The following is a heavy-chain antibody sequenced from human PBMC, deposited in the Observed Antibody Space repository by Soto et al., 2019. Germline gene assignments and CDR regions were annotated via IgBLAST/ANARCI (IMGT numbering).Heavy chain of an antibody. D-gene: IGHD6-6*01. CDR3: ARHESEQLVWGWYFDY. V-gene: IGHV4-39*01. CDR2: IYYSGST. J-gene: IGHJ4*02. CDR1: GGSISSSSYY. Sequence: QLQLQESGPGLVKPSETLSLTCTVSGGSISSSSYYWGWIRQPPGKGLEWIGSIYYSGSTYYNPSLKSRVPISVDTSKNQFSLKLSSVTAADTAVYYCARHESEQLVWGWYFDYWGQGTLVTVSS.